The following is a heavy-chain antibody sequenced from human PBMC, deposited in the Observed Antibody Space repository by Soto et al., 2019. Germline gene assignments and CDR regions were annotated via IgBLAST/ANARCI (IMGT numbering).Heavy chain of an antibody. Sequence: QVQLQESGPGLVKPSQTLSLTCTVSGGSISSGDYYWSWIRQPPGKGLEWIGYIYYSGSTYYNPTPKSRVTLSVDTSRNQCSLKLRYVTAADAAGYYCARGGYSYGWGRFDYWGQGTLVTVSS. J-gene: IGHJ4*02. CDR2: IYYSGST. D-gene: IGHD5-18*01. V-gene: IGHV4-30-4*01. CDR1: GGSISSGDYY. CDR3: ARGGYSYGWGRFDY.